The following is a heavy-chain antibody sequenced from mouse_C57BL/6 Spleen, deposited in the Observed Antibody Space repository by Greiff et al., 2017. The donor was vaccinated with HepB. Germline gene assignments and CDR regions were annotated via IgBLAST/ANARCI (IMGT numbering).Heavy chain of an antibody. CDR1: GFTFSSYA. D-gene: IGHD2-2*01. CDR3: ARAPYGYDY. J-gene: IGHJ2*01. CDR2: ISDGGSYT. V-gene: IGHV5-4*03. Sequence: EVKLVESGGGLVKPGGSLKLSCAASGFTFSSYAMSWVRQTPEKRLEWVATISDGGSYTYYPDNVKGRFTISRDNAKNNLYLQMSHLKSEDTAMYYCARAPYGYDYWGQGNTLTVSS.